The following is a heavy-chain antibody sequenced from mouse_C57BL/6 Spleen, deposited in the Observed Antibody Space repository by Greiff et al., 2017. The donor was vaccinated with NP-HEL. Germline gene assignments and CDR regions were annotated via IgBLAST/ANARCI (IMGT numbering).Heavy chain of an antibody. D-gene: IGHD4-1*01. Sequence: VQLKESGPGLVKPSQSLSLTCSVTGYSITSGYYWNWIRQFPGNKLEWMGYISYDGSNNYNPSLKNRISITRDTSKNQFFLKLNSVTTEDTATYYCARGTGWYFDYWGQGTTLTVSS. CDR2: ISYDGSN. CDR1: GYSITSGYY. CDR3: ARGTGWYFDY. V-gene: IGHV3-6*01. J-gene: IGHJ2*01.